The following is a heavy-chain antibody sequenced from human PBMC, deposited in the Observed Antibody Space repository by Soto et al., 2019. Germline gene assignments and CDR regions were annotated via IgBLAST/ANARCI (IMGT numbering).Heavy chain of an antibody. V-gene: IGHV3-23*01. Sequence: LRLSCAASGFTFGTYAMSWVRQAPGKGLEWVSGISGRGTTFYADSVKGRFTISRDNSKNTVHLEMNNLRAEDMAFYYCAKLRGQAYGDYYLDSWGQGTLVTVSS. CDR3: AKLRGQAYGDYYLDS. CDR2: ISGRGTT. D-gene: IGHD2-21*02. CDR1: GFTFGTYA. J-gene: IGHJ4*02.